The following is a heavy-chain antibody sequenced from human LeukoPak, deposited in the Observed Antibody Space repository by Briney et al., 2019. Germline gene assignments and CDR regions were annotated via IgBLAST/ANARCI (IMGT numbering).Heavy chain of an antibody. CDR3: ALAPNSNWFDF. J-gene: IGHJ5*01. CDR2: IHDSGIS. Sequence: SETLSLTCSVSGDSTSDFYWNWIRQSPGKGLEWIGNIHDSGISNYNPSLKSRVTMSIDTSRWQFFLKLSSVTAADTASYCALAPNSNWFDFWGQGTLVTVSS. D-gene: IGHD5-24*01. V-gene: IGHV4-4*08. CDR1: GDSTSDFY.